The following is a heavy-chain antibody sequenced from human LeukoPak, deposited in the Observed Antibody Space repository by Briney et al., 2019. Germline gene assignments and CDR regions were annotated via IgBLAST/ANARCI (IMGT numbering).Heavy chain of an antibody. V-gene: IGHV3-21*01. CDR3: ARDNDYYDSSGYYWDY. D-gene: IGHD3-22*01. Sequence: GRSLRLSCAASGFTFSSYAMHWVRQAPGKGLEWVSSISSSSSYIYYADSVKGRFTISRDNAKNSLYLQMNSLRAEDTAVYYCARDNDYYDSSGYYWDYWGQGTLVTVSS. CDR2: ISSSSSYI. CDR1: GFTFSSYA. J-gene: IGHJ4*02.